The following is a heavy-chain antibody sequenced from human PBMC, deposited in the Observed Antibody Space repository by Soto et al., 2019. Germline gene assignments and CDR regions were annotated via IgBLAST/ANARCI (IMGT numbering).Heavy chain of an antibody. D-gene: IGHD1-7*01. J-gene: IGHJ4*02. CDR1: GCSVTSNNL. Sequence: QVQLQESGPGLVKPSGTLSLTCAVSGCSVTSNNLWTWVRQPPGQGLEWIGEIYRTRVTNYNPSLSGPFTISLDQSEHQFSLTVYSLAAGDTAVSYCARRGQGTSVDYWGQGTLVNVSS. CDR2: IYRTRVT. CDR3: ARRGQGTSVDY. V-gene: IGHV4-4*02.